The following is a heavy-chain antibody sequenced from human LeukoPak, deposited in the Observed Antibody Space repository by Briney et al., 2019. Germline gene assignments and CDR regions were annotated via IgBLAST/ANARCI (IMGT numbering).Heavy chain of an antibody. D-gene: IGHD3-9*01. CDR2: IISMFETA. J-gene: IGHJ5*02. Sequence: ASVKVSCKASGGTFSYYAISWVRQAPGQGLEWMGGIISMFETADSAQKFQGRLTITADESTSTAYMELSRLRSDDTAVYYCARGPLKRPKSHVLRYFDWLSDDHTNWFDPWGQGTLVTVSS. CDR1: GGTFSYYA. V-gene: IGHV1-69*13. CDR3: ARGPLKRPKSHVLRYFDWLSDDHTNWFDP.